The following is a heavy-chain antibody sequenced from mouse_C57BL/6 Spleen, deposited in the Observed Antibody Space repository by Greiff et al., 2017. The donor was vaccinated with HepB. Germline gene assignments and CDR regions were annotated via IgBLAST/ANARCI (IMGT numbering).Heavy chain of an antibody. Sequence: QVQLQQSGAELVKPGASVKLSCKASGYTFTSYWMQWVKQRPGQGLEWIGEIDPSDSYTNYNQKFKGKATLTVDTSSSTAYMQLSSLTSEDSAVYYCARGGSDGSSCFAYWGQGTLVTVSA. V-gene: IGHV1-50*01. CDR3: ARGGSDGSSCFAY. D-gene: IGHD2-3*01. J-gene: IGHJ3*01. CDR1: GYTFTSYW. CDR2: IDPSDSYT.